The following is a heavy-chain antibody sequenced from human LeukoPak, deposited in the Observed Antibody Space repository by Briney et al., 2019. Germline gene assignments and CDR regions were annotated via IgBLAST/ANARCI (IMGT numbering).Heavy chain of an antibody. J-gene: IGHJ4*02. D-gene: IGHD2-2*03. CDR1: GGTFSSYA. CDR2: IIPIFGTA. CDR3: ARGRLDIVVVPAALDY. Sequence: SVKVSSKASGGTFSSYAISWVGQAPGQGLEWTGGIIPIFGTASYAQKFQGRVTITADESTSTAYMELSSLRSEDTAVYYCARGRLDIVVVPAALDYWGQGTLVTVSS. V-gene: IGHV1-69*13.